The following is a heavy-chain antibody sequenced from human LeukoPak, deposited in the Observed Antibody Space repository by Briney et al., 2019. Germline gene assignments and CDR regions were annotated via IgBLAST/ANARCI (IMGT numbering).Heavy chain of an antibody. D-gene: IGHD6-19*01. Sequence: ASVKVSCKASGYTFTSSGISCVRQAPGQRLEWMGWISTYTGYSKYAQNLQGRVTMTADTSTSTAYMELSSLRSDDTDVYYCAKNSSGGYSDYWGQGTLVTVSS. J-gene: IGHJ4*02. CDR2: ISTYTGYS. CDR3: AKNSSGGYSDY. CDR1: GYTFTSSG. V-gene: IGHV1-18*01.